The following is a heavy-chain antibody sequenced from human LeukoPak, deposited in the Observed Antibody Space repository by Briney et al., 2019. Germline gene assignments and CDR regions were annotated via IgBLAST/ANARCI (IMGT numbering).Heavy chain of an antibody. CDR3: ASLTTVTDNWFDP. D-gene: IGHD4-17*01. J-gene: IGHJ5*02. V-gene: IGHV3-74*01. Sequence: GGSLRLSCAASGFTFSSYWMHWVRHAPGKGLVWVSRINSDGSSTSYADSVKGRFTISRDNAKNTLYLQMNSLRAEDTAVYYCASLTTVTDNWFDPWGQGTLVTVSS. CDR1: GFTFSSYW. CDR2: INSDGSST.